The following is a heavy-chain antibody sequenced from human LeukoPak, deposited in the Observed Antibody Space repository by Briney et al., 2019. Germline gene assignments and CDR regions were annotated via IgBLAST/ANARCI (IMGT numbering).Heavy chain of an antibody. CDR2: ISSSSSYI. D-gene: IGHD1-26*01. V-gene: IGHV3-21*01. Sequence: PGGSLRLSCAASGFTFSSYSMNWVRQAPGKGLEWVSSISSSSSYIYYADSVKGRFTISRNNAKNSLYLQMNSLRAEDTAVYYCARDRGVGATFDYWGQGTPVTVSS. J-gene: IGHJ4*02. CDR3: ARDRGVGATFDY. CDR1: GFTFSSYS.